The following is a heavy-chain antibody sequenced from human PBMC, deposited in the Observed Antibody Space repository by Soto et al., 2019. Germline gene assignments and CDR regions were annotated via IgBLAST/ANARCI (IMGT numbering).Heavy chain of an antibody. J-gene: IGHJ5*02. CDR1: GGSISNGGYS. Sequence: SETLSLTCAVYGGSISNGGYSWSWIRQPPGKGLEWIGYIYHSGTTYYSPSLKSRVIISVDTSKNQFSLKLSSVTAADTAVYYCARGGPPYCSSASCHNNWFDPWGQGTLVTVSS. CDR2: IYHSGTT. CDR3: ARGGPPYCSSASCHNNWFDP. V-gene: IGHV4-30-2*01. D-gene: IGHD2-2*01.